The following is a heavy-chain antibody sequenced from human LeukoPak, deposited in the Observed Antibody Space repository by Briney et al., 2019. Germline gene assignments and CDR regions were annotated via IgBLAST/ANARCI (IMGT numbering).Heavy chain of an antibody. CDR1: GGSISSYY. CDR3: ASEAHRGGGFDS. V-gene: IGHV4-59*08. CDR2: IYYSGST. Sequence: SETLSLTCTVSGGSISSYYWSWIRQPPGKGLEWIGYIYYSGSTNYNPSLKSRVTISVDTSKNQFSLKLSSVTAADAAVYYCASEAHRGGGFDSWGQGTQVTVSS. D-gene: IGHD3-16*01. J-gene: IGHJ4*02.